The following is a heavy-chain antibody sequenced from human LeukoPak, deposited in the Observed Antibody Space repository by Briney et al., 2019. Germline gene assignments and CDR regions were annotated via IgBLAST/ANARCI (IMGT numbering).Heavy chain of an antibody. CDR1: GFIFSNYW. V-gene: IGHV3-7*01. CDR3: AKIKNLTYSYGYDAFDI. Sequence: PGGSLRLSCAASGFIFSNYWMTWVRQAPGKGLEWVASIKFDGSEKYYVDSVKGRFTISRDNSKNTLYLQMNSLRAEDTAVYYCAKIKNLTYSYGYDAFDIWGQGTMVTVSS. CDR2: IKFDGSEK. D-gene: IGHD5-18*01. J-gene: IGHJ3*02.